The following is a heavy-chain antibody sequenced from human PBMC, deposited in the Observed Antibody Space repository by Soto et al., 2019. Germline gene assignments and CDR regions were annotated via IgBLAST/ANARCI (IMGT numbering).Heavy chain of an antibody. CDR2: IHHSGST. CDR3: ARQGFGQLHGLVDV. V-gene: IGHV4-59*08. D-gene: IGHD3-10*01. J-gene: IGHJ6*02. CDR1: GGSITSHY. Sequence: PSETLSLTCSVSGGSITSHYCSWFRQPPGKGLEWIGYIHHSGSTSYNPSLKSRVTMSVDTSKNQFSLKVNSVTAADTALYYCARQGFGQLHGLVDVWGPGTTVTAP.